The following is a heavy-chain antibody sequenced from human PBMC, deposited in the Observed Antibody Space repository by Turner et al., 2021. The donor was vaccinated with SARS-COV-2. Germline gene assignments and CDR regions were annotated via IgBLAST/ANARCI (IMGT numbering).Heavy chain of an antibody. D-gene: IGHD3-22*01. CDR3: SKADRVIIVVVITLFDY. V-gene: IGHV3-23*01. J-gene: IGHJ4*02. CDR1: GFTFSIYA. Sequence: EVSRLELGGGVLRLGGSLRLPGEASGFTFSIYAISWVRMTPVNGLEFVLAISGSVRTTYYADSGMCRFTISCHNSKNTLFLQMNSLRSDDTALDYCSKADRVIIVVVITLFDYWGQGTLFTVSS. CDR2: ISGSVRTT.